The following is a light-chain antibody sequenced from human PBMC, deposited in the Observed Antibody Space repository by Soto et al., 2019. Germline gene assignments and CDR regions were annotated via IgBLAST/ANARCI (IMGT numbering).Light chain of an antibody. CDR3: AAWDDSLYGWE. CDR2: YNN. Sequence: QSVLTQPPSESGTPGQRVTISCSGSSSNIGSNTVNWYQQLPGTAPTLLIYYNNQRPSGVPDRFSGSKSGTSASLAISGLQSEDEAHYYCAAWDDSLYGWEFGGGIKVTVL. CDR1: SSNIGSNT. J-gene: IGLJ3*02. V-gene: IGLV1-44*01.